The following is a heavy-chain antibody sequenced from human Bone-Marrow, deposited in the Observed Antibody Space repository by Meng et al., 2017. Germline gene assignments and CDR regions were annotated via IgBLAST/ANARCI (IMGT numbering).Heavy chain of an antibody. V-gene: IGHV3-30*01. Sequence: GGSLRLSCAASGFTFSSYAMHWVRQAPGKGLEWVAVISYEGSNKYYADSVKGRFTISRDNSKNTLYLQMNSLRAEDTAVYYCASNYDFWSGYFPYWGQGTLVTVSS. J-gene: IGHJ4*02. D-gene: IGHD3-3*01. CDR3: ASNYDFWSGYFPY. CDR1: GFTFSSYA. CDR2: ISYEGSNK.